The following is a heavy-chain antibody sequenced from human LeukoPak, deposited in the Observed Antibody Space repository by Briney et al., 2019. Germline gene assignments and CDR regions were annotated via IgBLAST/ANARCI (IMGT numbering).Heavy chain of an antibody. J-gene: IGHJ4*02. D-gene: IGHD7-27*01. V-gene: IGHV3-23*01. Sequence: GGSLRLSCAASGFTLSSYAMSWVRQAPGKGLEWVSLISGNAGSTYYADSVKGRFTISRDITKNTLYLQMNSLRAEDTATYYCATTADYWGSYGWGQGTLVTVSS. CDR2: ISGNAGST. CDR1: GFTLSSYA. CDR3: ATTADYWGSYG.